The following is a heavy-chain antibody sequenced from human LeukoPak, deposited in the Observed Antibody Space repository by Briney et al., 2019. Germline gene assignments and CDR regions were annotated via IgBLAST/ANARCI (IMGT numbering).Heavy chain of an antibody. CDR3: ARDRTTVTTKY. CDR1: GFSISDYY. J-gene: IGHJ4*02. CDR2: ISSSGGTI. Sequence: GGSLRLSCAASGFSISDYYMSWIRQAPGKGLEWVSYISSSGGTIYYADSVKGRFTISRDNAKNSLYLQMNSLRAEDTALYYCARDRTTVTTKYWGQGTLVTVSS. D-gene: IGHD4-17*01. V-gene: IGHV3-11*01.